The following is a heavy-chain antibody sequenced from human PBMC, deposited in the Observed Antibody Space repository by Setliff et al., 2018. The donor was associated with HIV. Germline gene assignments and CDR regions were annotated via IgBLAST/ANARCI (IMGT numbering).Heavy chain of an antibody. J-gene: IGHJ4*03. Sequence: PSETLSLTCSVSGGSVNSSDYYWGWIRQPPGKGLEWLGTIYYTGSTFYNPSLGSRVTISVDTSKNQFSLKLTSVTAADTAVYYCARDQPQDYDSLTGYYTGRYFDYWG. CDR1: GGSVNSSDYY. D-gene: IGHD3-9*01. CDR3: ARDQPQDYDSLTGYYTGRYFDY. V-gene: IGHV4-39*07. CDR2: IYYTGST.